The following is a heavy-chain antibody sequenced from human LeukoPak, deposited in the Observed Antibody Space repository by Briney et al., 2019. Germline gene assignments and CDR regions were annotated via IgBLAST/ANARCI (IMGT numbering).Heavy chain of an antibody. CDR1: GYTLTELS. Sequence: ASAKVSCKVSGYTLTELSMHWVRQAPGKGLEWMGGFDPEDGETIYAQKFQGRVTMTEDTSTDTAYMELSSLRSEDTAVYYCATVDSSGYYYVPTFDYWGQGTLVTVSS. CDR3: ATVDSSGYYYVPTFDY. D-gene: IGHD3-22*01. CDR2: FDPEDGET. J-gene: IGHJ4*02. V-gene: IGHV1-24*01.